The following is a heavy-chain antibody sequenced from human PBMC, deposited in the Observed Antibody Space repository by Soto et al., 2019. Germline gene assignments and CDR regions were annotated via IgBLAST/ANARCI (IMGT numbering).Heavy chain of an antibody. J-gene: IGHJ5*02. CDR3: AHQEWRQQVATA. V-gene: IGHV1-18*01. D-gene: IGHD6-13*01. CDR2: ISAYNGNT. Sequence: ASVKVSCKASGYTFPSYGISWACQAPGQGLEWMGWISAYNGNTNYAQKLQGRVTMTTDTSTSTAYMELRSLRPDHTAVYYCAHQEWRQQVATAWHQGTLVTXAS. CDR1: GYTFPSYG.